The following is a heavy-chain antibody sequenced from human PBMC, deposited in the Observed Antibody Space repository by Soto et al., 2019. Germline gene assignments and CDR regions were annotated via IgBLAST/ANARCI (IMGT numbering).Heavy chain of an antibody. V-gene: IGHV4-59*08. CDR1: GGSISSYC. D-gene: IGHD3-10*01. CDR3: ARHNYGSGSTYFDY. Sequence: SETLSLTCTVSGGSISSYCWSWIRQPPGKGLEWIGYIYYSGSTNYNPSLKSRVTISVDTSKNQFSLKLNSMTAADTAVYYCARHNYGSGSTYFDYSGQGTLVTVS. CDR2: IYYSGST. J-gene: IGHJ4*02.